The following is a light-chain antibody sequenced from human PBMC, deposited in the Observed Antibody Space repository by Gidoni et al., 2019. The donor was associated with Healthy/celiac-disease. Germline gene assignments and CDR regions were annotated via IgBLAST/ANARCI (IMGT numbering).Light chain of an antibody. J-gene: IGKJ4*01. CDR1: QSITNN. V-gene: IGKV3-11*01. CDR3: QQRSNWPRGT. Sequence: PGEGATLSCTSSQSITNNLAWYQQKPGQPPRLLIFDASTRATGVPARFRASGSGTDFTLTISSLDLEDFAIYYCQQRSNWPRGTFGGGTKLEIK. CDR2: DAS.